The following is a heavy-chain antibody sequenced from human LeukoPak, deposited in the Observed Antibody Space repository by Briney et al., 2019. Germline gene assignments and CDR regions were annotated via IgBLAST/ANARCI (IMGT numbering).Heavy chain of an antibody. V-gene: IGHV1-46*01. CDR2: INPSGDST. J-gene: IGHJ4*02. CDR3: ARSMIRGVTYYFDY. CDR1: GYTFTSSY. D-gene: IGHD3-10*01. Sequence: ASVKVSCKASGYTFTSSYMHWVRQAPGQGLEWMGVINPSGDSTSYAQKFQGRVTMTRDTSTSTVYMELSSLRSEDTAVHYCARSMIRGVTYYFDYWGQGTLVTVSS.